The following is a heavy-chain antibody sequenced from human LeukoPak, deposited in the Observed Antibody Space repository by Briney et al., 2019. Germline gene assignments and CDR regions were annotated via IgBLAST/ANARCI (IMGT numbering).Heavy chain of an antibody. Sequence: KPSETLSLTYTVSGDSISSYYWSWIRQPPGKGLEWIGYIYYSGSSNYNPSLRSRVTISVDTSKNQVSLKLTSVTAADTAVYYCARAKKAVAGFFDYWGQGPLVTVSS. J-gene: IGHJ4*02. CDR2: IYYSGSS. CDR1: GDSISSYY. V-gene: IGHV4-59*01. CDR3: ARAKKAVAGFFDY. D-gene: IGHD6-19*01.